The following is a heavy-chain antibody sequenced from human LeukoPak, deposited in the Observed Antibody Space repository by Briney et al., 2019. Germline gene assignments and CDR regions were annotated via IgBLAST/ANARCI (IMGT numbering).Heavy chain of an antibody. J-gene: IGHJ4*02. V-gene: IGHV3-74*01. CDR1: GFTFSSYW. D-gene: IGHD3-3*01. CDR2: INSDGITT. CDR3: ARVQFWSGLSGFDY. Sequence: PPGGSLRLSCAASGFTFSSYWMHWVRQAPGKWLVWVSRINSDGITTHHADSVKGRFTISRDNAKNTLYLQMNSLRAEDTAVYYCARVQFWSGLSGFDYWGQGTLVTVSS.